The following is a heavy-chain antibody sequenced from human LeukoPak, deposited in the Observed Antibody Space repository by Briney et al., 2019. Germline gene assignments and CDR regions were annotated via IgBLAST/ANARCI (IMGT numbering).Heavy chain of an antibody. CDR2: ISSSSSYI. Sequence: PGGSLRLSCAASGFTFSSYSMNWVRQAPGKGLEWVSSISSSSSYIYYADSVKGRFTISRDNAKNSLYLQMNSLRAEDTAVYYCARGTNLGNDFWSGYYSSPVPFDYWGQGTLVTVSS. D-gene: IGHD3-3*01. J-gene: IGHJ4*02. V-gene: IGHV3-21*01. CDR3: ARGTNLGNDFWSGYYSSPVPFDY. CDR1: GFTFSSYS.